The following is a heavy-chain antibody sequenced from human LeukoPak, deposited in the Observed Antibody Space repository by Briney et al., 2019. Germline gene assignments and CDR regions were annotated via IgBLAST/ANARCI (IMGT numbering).Heavy chain of an antibody. J-gene: IGHJ4*02. V-gene: IGHV3-21*01. CDR1: GFTFSSYS. D-gene: IGHD1-26*01. CDR3: ARDLGGATPFDY. Sequence: PGGSLRLSCAASGFTFSSYSMNWVRQAPGKGLEWVSSISSSSSYIYYADSVKGRFTISRDNAKNSLYLQMNSLRAEDTAVYYCARDLGGATPFDYWGQGTLVTVSS. CDR2: ISSSSSYI.